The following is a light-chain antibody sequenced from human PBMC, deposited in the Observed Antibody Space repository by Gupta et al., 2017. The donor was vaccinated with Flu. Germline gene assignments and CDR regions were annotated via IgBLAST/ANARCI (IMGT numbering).Light chain of an antibody. CDR1: QSISNY. Sequence: GDRVTITCRASQSISNYLNWYQQKPGKAPQLLVYAASNLQSGVPSRFSGSGSGTDFTLTISSLQPEDFATYYCQQSYRTPYTFGQGTKLEIK. CDR2: AAS. J-gene: IGKJ2*01. V-gene: IGKV1-39*01. CDR3: QQSYRTPYT.